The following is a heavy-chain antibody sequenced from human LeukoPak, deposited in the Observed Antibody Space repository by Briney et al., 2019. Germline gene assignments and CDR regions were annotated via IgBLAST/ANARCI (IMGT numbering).Heavy chain of an antibody. CDR1: GDTFTSYY. CDR2: INPSGDST. CDR3: ARMYYYDNSGDDNWFDP. D-gene: IGHD3-22*01. J-gene: IGHJ5*02. Sequence: AASVKVSCKASGDTFTSYYMHWVRQAPAQGLEWMGIINPSGDSTSSAQTLQGRVTITRNTSISTADLELSSLRSEETARYYCARMYYYDNSGDDNWFDPWGEGTLVSVSS. V-gene: IGHV1-46*01.